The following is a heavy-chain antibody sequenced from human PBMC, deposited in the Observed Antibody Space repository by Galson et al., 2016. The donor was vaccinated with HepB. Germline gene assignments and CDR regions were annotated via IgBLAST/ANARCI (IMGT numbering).Heavy chain of an antibody. CDR1: GFTFSSYG. D-gene: IGHD3-9*01. CDR2: ISYDGNNK. CDR3: AKKAHILTGPDAFDI. Sequence: SLRLSCAASGFTFSSYGIHWVRQAPGKGLEWVAVISYDGNNKYYADSVKGRFTISRDNSKNTLYLQMSSLRAEDTAVYYCAKKAHILTGPDAFDILGQGTMVTVSS. V-gene: IGHV3-30*18. J-gene: IGHJ3*02.